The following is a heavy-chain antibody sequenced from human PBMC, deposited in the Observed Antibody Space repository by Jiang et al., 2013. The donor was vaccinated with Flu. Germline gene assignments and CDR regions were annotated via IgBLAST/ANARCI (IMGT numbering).Heavy chain of an antibody. Sequence: PGLVKPSETLTLICTVSGDPINSDNYGYWGWTRQPPGKGLEWIGSVYYSGKSHYNPSLKSRVTISVDTSKNQFSLKPSSVTAADTAVYYCARVYPRYGSGVGWFDPWGQGTLVTVSS. V-gene: IGHV4-39*01. J-gene: IGHJ5*02. CDR2: VYYSGKS. CDR1: GDPINSDNYGY. D-gene: IGHD3-10*01. CDR3: ARVYPRYGSGVGWFDP.